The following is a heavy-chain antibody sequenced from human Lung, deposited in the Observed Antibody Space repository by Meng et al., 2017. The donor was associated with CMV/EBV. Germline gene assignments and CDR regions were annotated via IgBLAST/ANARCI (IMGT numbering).Heavy chain of an antibody. CDR3: VRGEGKDYFDY. CDR2: IRTFNGDS. V-gene: IGHV1-18*04. CDR1: GYPFSTHS. Sequence: ASVKVSCKTSGYPFSTHSVIWVRQAPGRGLAWMAWIRTFNGDSTYAQNFEGRVTVTTDTSTNTAYLELRGLTTDDTATYYCVRGEGKDYFDYWGQGTLVTVGS. J-gene: IGHJ4*02.